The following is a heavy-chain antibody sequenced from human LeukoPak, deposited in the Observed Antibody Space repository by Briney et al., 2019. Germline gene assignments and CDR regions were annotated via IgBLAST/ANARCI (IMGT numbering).Heavy chain of an antibody. CDR2: ISYDGSNK. CDR3: ARDLGHIIDY. CDR1: GLTFSDYA. J-gene: IGHJ4*02. Sequence: GGSLRLSCAPSGLTFSDYAMHWVRQAPGKGLEWVAVISYDGSNKYYADSVKGRFTISRDNSKKTLYLQMNSLRAEDTAVYYCARDLGHIIDYWGQGTLVTVSS. V-gene: IGHV3-30-3*01.